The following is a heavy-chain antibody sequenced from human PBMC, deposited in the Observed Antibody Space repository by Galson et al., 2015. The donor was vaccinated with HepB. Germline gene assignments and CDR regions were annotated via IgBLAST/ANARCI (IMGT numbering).Heavy chain of an antibody. D-gene: IGHD2-15*01. CDR2: IYPGDSDT. V-gene: IGHV5-51*01. CDR3: ATNRLEYCSGVSCYWASFDY. J-gene: IGHJ4*02. CDR1: GYSFTSYW. Sequence: QSGAEVKKPGESLKMSCKGSGYSFTSYWIGWVRQMPGEGLEWMGIIYPGDSDTRYSPSFQGQVTVSADKSISTAYLQWSSLKASDTAMYYCATNRLEYCSGVSCYWASFDYWGPGTLVTVSS.